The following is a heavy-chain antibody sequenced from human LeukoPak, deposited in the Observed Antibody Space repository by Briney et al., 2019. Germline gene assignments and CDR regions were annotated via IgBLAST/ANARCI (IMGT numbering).Heavy chain of an antibody. CDR1: GGSISSSNW. J-gene: IGHJ4*02. V-gene: IGHV4-4*02. Sequence: SGTLSLTCAVSGGSISSSNWWSWVRQPPGKGLEWIGEIYHSGSTNYNPSLKSRVTISVDKSKNQFSLKLSSVTAADTAVYYCASAPDRGSGDYYYFDYWGQGTLSPSPQ. D-gene: IGHD4-17*01. CDR2: IYHSGST. CDR3: ASAPDRGSGDYYYFDY.